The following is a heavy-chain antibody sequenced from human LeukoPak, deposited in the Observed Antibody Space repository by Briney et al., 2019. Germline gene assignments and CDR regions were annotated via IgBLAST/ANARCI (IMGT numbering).Heavy chain of an antibody. Sequence: GGSLRLSCAAPGFTFSSYWMHWVRQVPGKGLVWVSRINRDGSSTTYADSVKGRFTISRDNAKNTLYLQMNSLRAEDTAVYYCARDRAFSYDSSGYFPIDYWGQGTLVTVSS. D-gene: IGHD3-22*01. CDR1: GFTFSSYW. J-gene: IGHJ4*02. CDR3: ARDRAFSYDSSGYFPIDY. CDR2: INRDGSST. V-gene: IGHV3-74*01.